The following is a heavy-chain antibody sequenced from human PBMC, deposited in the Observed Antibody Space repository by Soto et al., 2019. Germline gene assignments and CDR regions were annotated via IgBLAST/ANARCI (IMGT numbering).Heavy chain of an antibody. Sequence: GGSLRLSCAAPGFAFSGNWMHWVRQAPGKGLLWVSRINPDGSNTDYADSVKGRFTISRDNAKNTLYLQMSSLRAEDTAVYYCAGGIWNDNAYWGQGTLVTVSS. J-gene: IGHJ4*02. V-gene: IGHV3-74*01. CDR2: INPDGSNT. CDR3: AGGIWNDNAY. D-gene: IGHD1-1*01. CDR1: GFAFSGNW.